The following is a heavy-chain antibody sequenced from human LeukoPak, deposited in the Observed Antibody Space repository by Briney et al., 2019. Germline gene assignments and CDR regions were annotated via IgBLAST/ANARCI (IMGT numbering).Heavy chain of an antibody. J-gene: IGHJ6*03. Sequence: PGGSLRLSCAASGFTFSSYAMSWVRQAPGKGLEWVSAISGSGGSTYYADSVKGRFTISRDNSKNTLYLQMNSLRAEDTAVYYCAKASYYYDSSGYQVWDYYYTDVWGKGTTVTVSS. CDR3: AKASYYYDSSGYQVWDYYYTDV. V-gene: IGHV3-23*01. D-gene: IGHD3-22*01. CDR2: ISGSGGST. CDR1: GFTFSSYA.